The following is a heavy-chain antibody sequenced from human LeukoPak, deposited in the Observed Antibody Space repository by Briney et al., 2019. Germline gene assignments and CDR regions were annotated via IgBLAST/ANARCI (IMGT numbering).Heavy chain of an antibody. V-gene: IGHV3-23*01. CDR3: VRAHWTDAAI. J-gene: IGHJ4*02. Sequence: GGSLRLSCAASGFTFSSYAMSWVRQAPGKGLEWVSAISGSGGSTYYADSVKGRFTISRDNSKNSLYLQMNSLTADDTAVYYCVRAHWTDAAIWGQGTLVTVSS. CDR2: ISGSGGST. D-gene: IGHD1-1*01. CDR1: GFTFSSYA.